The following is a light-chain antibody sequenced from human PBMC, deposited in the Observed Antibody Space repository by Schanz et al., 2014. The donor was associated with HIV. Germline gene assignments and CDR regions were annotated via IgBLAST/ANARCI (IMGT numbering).Light chain of an antibody. Sequence: EIVLTQSPGTLSLSPGERATLSCRASQSVSSSYLAWYQQKPGQAPRLLIYGASRRATGIPDRFSGSDSGTDFTLTISRVEPEDYAVYYCQQYGSPPWTFGQGTRVDVK. V-gene: IGKV3-20*01. CDR1: QSVSSSY. CDR2: GAS. CDR3: QQYGSPPWT. J-gene: IGKJ1*01.